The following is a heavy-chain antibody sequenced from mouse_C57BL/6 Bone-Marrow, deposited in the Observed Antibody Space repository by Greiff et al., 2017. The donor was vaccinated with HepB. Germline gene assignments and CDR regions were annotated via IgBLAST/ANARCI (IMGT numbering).Heavy chain of an antibody. D-gene: IGHD2-5*01. CDR1: EYEFPSHD. CDR3: ARGDYRNCYDY. J-gene: IGHJ2*01. Sequence: EVKLVESGGGLVQPGESLKLSCESNEYEFPSHDMSWVRKTPEKRLELVAAINSDGGSTYYPDTMARRFIISRDNTRRTLCLQMSSLRSEDTALYYCARGDYRNCYDYWGQGTTLTVSS. V-gene: IGHV5-2*01. CDR2: INSDGGST.